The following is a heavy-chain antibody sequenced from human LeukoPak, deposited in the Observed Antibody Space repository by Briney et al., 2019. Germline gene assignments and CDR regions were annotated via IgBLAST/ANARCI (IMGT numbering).Heavy chain of an antibody. J-gene: IGHJ5*02. D-gene: IGHD6-19*01. CDR1: GGSISDYY. CDR3: ARDGSSGWRSWFDP. CDR2: IYYSGST. Sequence: SETLSLTCTVSGGSISDYYWSWIRQPPGKGLEWIGYIYYSGSTNYNPSLKSRVTISVDTPKNQFSLKLSSVTAADTAVYYCARDGSSGWRSWFDPWGQGTLVTVSS. V-gene: IGHV4-59*01.